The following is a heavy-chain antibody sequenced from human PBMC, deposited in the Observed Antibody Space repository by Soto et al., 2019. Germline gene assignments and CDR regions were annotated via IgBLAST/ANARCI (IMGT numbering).Heavy chain of an antibody. CDR1: GFTFSNYA. V-gene: IGHV3-23*01. D-gene: IGHD6-13*01. CDR3: AKGVDSSNWYPVYFDY. J-gene: IGHJ4*02. CDR2: ISGSGGST. Sequence: GGSLRLSCAASGFTFSNYAMSWVRQAPGSGLEWVSSISGSGGSTFYTKSVKGRFTISRDNFRNTLYLQMNSLRVEDAAVYYCAKGVDSSNWYPVYFDYWGQGT.